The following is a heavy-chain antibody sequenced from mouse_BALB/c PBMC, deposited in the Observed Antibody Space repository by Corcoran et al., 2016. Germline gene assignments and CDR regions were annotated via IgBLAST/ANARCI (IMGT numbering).Heavy chain of an antibody. V-gene: IGHV9-1*02. D-gene: IGHD2-4*01. CDR1: GYTFTNYG. CDR3: ARGGITPFAY. Sequence: QIQLLQSGPELKKPGETVKISCKASGYTFTNYGMNWVKQAPGKGLRWMGGINTYTGEPTYADDFKGRFAFSLETSASTAYLQINNLKNEDMATYFCARGGITPFAYWGQGTLVTVSA. J-gene: IGHJ3*01. CDR2: INTYTGEP.